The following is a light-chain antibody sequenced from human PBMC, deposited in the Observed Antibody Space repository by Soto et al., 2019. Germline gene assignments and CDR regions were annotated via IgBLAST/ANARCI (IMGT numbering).Light chain of an antibody. V-gene: IGKV3-20*01. CDR1: QSVSNNY. CDR3: QQYGSSGT. Sequence: EIVLTQSPGTLSLSPGERATLSCRASQSVSNNYLSWYQQKPGQPTRLLIYGASNKATGIPECFSGSGSGTDFTLTISILEPEDSAVYSCQQYGSSGTFGQGTKVEIK. J-gene: IGKJ1*01. CDR2: GAS.